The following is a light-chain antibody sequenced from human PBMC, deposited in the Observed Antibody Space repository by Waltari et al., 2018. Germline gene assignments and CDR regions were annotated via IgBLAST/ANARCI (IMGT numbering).Light chain of an antibody. CDR2: AAS. J-gene: IGKJ3*01. Sequence: DIQMTQSPSSLSASVGDRDTITCRASQSISSYLNWYQQKPGKAPKLLFYAASSLQSGVPSMFSGSGSGTDFTLTISSLQPEDFATYYCQQSYSTPRFTFGPGTKVDIK. V-gene: IGKV1-39*01. CDR3: QQSYSTPRFT. CDR1: QSISSY.